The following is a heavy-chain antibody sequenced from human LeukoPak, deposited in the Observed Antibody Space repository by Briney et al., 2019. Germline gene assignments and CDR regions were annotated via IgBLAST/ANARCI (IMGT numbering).Heavy chain of an antibody. CDR3: AKSWQQLVWAY. Sequence: GRSLRLSCAASGFTFSSFGMHWVRQAPGKGLEWVAVISYDGSNKYYADSVKGRFTISRDNSKNTLYLQMNSLRAEDTAVYYCAKSWQQLVWAYWGQGTLVTVSS. V-gene: IGHV3-30*18. D-gene: IGHD6-13*01. J-gene: IGHJ4*02. CDR1: GFTFSSFG. CDR2: ISYDGSNK.